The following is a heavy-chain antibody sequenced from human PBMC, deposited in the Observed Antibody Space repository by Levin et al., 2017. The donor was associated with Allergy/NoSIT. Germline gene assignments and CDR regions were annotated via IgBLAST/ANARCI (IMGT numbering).Heavy chain of an antibody. D-gene: IGHD6-19*01. J-gene: IGHJ5*02. CDR1: GGSISSGDYY. CDR3: ARVGRLYSSGWYEWFDP. V-gene: IGHV4-30-4*01. CDR2: IYYSGST. Sequence: SETLSLTCTVSGGSISSGDYYWSWIRQPPGKGLEWIGYIYYSGSTYYNPSLKSRVTISVDTSKNQFSLKLSSVTAADTAVYYCARVGRLYSSGWYEWFDPWGQGTLVTVSS.